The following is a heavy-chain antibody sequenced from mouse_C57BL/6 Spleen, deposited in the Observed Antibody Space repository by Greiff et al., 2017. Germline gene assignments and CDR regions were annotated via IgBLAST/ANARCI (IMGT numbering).Heavy chain of an antibody. CDR1: GYTFTDYY. Sequence: EVQLQQSGPVLVKPGASVKMSCKASGYTFTDYYMNWVKQSHGKSLEWIGVINPYNGGTSYNQKFQGKATLTVDKSSSTAYMERNSLTSEDSAVYYCARGGLLPYAMDYWGQGTSVTVSS. V-gene: IGHV1-19*01. CDR3: ARGGLLPYAMDY. J-gene: IGHJ4*01. CDR2: INPYNGGT. D-gene: IGHD2-3*01.